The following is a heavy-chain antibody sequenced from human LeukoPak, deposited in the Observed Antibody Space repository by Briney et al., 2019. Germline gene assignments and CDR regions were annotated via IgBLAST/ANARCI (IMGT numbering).Heavy chain of an antibody. CDR1: GYTFTSYY. V-gene: IGHV1-46*01. J-gene: IGHJ4*02. D-gene: IGHD3-22*01. Sequence: GASVKVSCKASGYTFTSYYMHWVRQAPGQGLEWMGIINPSGGSTSYAQKFQGRVTMTRDTSTSTVYMELSSLRSEDTAVYYCAREGSAKYYGSSGYSSYWGQGTLVTVSS. CDR2: INPSGGST. CDR3: AREGSAKYYGSSGYSSY.